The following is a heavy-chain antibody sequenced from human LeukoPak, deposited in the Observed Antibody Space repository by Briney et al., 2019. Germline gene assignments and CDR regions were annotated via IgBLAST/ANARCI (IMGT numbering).Heavy chain of an antibody. CDR3: ATTTGGRWPQVGAFDI. V-gene: IGHV3-30*07. CDR2: ISYDGSNK. D-gene: IGHD5-24*01. J-gene: IGHJ3*02. CDR1: GFTFSSYA. Sequence: GGSLRLSCAASGFTFSSYAMHWVRQAPGKGLEWVAVISYDGSNKYYADSVKARFSISRDNSKNTLYLQMNSLRAEDTAVYYCATTTGGRWPQVGAFDIWGQGTMVTVSS.